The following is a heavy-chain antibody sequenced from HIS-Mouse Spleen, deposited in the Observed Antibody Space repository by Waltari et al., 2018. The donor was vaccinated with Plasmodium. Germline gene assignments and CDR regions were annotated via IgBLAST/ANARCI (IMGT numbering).Heavy chain of an antibody. V-gene: IGHV3-30*04. Sequence: QVQLVESGGGVVQPGRSLRLSCAASGFTFSSYAMPWVRQAPGKGLGWVAVIAYDGSNKYYADSVKGRFTISRDNSKNTLYLQMNSLRAEDTAVYYCARLYYDFWSGYYPYGMDVWGQGTTVTVSS. CDR3: ARLYYDFWSGYYPYGMDV. J-gene: IGHJ6*02. CDR1: GFTFSSYA. CDR2: IAYDGSNK. D-gene: IGHD3-3*01.